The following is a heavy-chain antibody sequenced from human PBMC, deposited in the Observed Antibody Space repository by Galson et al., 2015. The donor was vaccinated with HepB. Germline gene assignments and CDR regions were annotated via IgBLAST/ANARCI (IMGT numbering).Heavy chain of an antibody. D-gene: IGHD3-10*01. CDR2: ISPGGSTK. CDR1: GFSFSTCG. V-gene: IGHV3-30*18. J-gene: IGHJ4*02. CDR3: AKGYGSGSDPTGNYFDY. Sequence: SLRLSCAASGFSFSTCGLHWVRQAPGKGLEWVAVISPGGSTKYYADSVKGRFTISRDNSKNTLFLQMNSLRAEDTAVYYCAKGYGSGSDPTGNYFDYWGQGTLVTVSS.